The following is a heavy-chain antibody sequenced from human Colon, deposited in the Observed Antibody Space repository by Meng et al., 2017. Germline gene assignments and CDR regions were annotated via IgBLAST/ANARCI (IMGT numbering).Heavy chain of an antibody. CDR3: ARHGGYYQDF. D-gene: IGHD4-23*01. CDR2: IDHRGSA. Sequence: VRLEESGPGLVKPSETLSLACSVSGASVSVNSYWSWVRQPPGRGLEWIGQIDHRGSAYYRPSLNSRVTMSLDKSRNQFSLRLTSVTAADTAVYYCARHGGYYQDFWGQGTLVTVSS. CDR1: GASVSVNSY. V-gene: IGHV4-4*02. J-gene: IGHJ4*02.